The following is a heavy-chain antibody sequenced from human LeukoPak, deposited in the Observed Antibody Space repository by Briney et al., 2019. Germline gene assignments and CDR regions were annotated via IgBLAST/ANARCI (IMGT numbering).Heavy chain of an antibody. J-gene: IGHJ3*02. V-gene: IGHV4-59*01. Sequence: YPSETLSLTCTVSGGSISSYYWSWIRQPPGKGLEWIGYIYYSGSTNYNPSLKSRVTISVDTSRNQFSLKLSSVTAAATAVYYCARRRGWYGAFDIWGQGTMVTVSS. D-gene: IGHD6-19*01. CDR1: GGSISSYY. CDR2: IYYSGST. CDR3: ARRRGWYGAFDI.